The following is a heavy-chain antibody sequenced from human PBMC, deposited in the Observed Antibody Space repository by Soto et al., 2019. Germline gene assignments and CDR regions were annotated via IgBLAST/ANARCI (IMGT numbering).Heavy chain of an antibody. CDR1: VFTVTRYS. Sequence: GGALRLSGAASVFTVTRYSMNWVRQAPGKGLEWVASISSTTNYIYYGESLKGRLTISRDNAKNSMYLQMNTLRAEDTAVYYCARESEDLSSNLDYWGQGTLVTVSS. V-gene: IGHV3-21*06. CDR3: ARESEDLSSNLDY. J-gene: IGHJ4*02. CDR2: ISSTTNYI.